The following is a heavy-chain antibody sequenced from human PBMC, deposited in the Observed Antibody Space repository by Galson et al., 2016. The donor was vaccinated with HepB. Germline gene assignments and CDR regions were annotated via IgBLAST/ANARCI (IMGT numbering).Heavy chain of an antibody. J-gene: IGHJ6*02. CDR2: MSYSGST. D-gene: IGHD2-8*02. Sequence: TLSLTCTVSGGSISSGYYYWSWIRQLPGKGLEWIGYMSYSGSTDYNPSLQSRVTISADTSKNQFSLQLTSVTAADTAVYYCARDHCTGGVYYSSPWYYGMDVWGQGTTVTVSS. CDR3: ARDHCTGGVYYSSPWYYGMDV. V-gene: IGHV4-31*03. CDR1: GGSISSGYYY.